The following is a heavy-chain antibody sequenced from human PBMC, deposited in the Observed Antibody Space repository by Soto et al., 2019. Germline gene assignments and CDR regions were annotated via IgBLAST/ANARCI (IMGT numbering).Heavy chain of an antibody. Sequence: QMQLQESGPGLVKPSQTLSLTCTVSGGSISSGGYYWSGIRQLPGKGLEWMGYIYRSGNPYYKPYLESRLTISVDTSKTQFSLKLSAVTAADTAVYSCARKNDFSRGSCYYSGLDVWGHGTTVTVSS. V-gene: IGHV4-31*03. J-gene: IGHJ6*02. CDR1: GGSISSGGYY. D-gene: IGHD3-3*01. CDR3: ARKNDFSRGSCYYSGLDV. CDR2: IYRSGNP.